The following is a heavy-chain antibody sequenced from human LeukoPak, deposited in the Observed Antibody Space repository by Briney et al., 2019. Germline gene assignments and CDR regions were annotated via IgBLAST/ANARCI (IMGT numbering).Heavy chain of an antibody. D-gene: IGHD3-22*01. CDR2: ISGSGDST. Sequence: GGSLRLSCAASGFTFSSYAMSWVRQTPGKGLEWVSAISGSGDSTYDADSVKGRFTISRDNSKNTLYLQMNSLRAEDTAVYYCVNHRLAFFYDSSGSPATYFDSWGQGTWVTVSS. CDR1: GFTFSSYA. CDR3: VNHRLAFFYDSSGSPATYFDS. V-gene: IGHV3-23*01. J-gene: IGHJ4*02.